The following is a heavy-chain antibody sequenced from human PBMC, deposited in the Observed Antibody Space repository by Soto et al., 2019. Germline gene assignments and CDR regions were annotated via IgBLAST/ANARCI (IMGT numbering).Heavy chain of an antibody. J-gene: IGHJ4*02. CDR1: GITLSDHY. D-gene: IGHD1-7*01. CDR3: LDGNYN. V-gene: IGHV3-48*01. CDR2: LTRGSIM. Sequence: EVQLVESGGALVQPGGSLRLSCAVAGITLSDHYMNWVRQAPGEGLEWVSTLTRGSIMYYADSVKGRFIISRDNAKNSLYLQMNSLRVEDTAMYYCLDGNYNWGQGTLVTVSS.